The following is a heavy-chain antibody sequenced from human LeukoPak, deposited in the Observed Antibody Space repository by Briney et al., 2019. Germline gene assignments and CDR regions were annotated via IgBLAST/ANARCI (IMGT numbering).Heavy chain of an antibody. Sequence: GGSLRLSCAPPGYTYWVYAMYGVRQAPGKGLEWVAVISYDERNKYYADSVKGRFTISRDISDKTLYLQMNKLKTEDTAVYYCVRDTVTTAYYFDSWGQGTLVTVSS. CDR3: VRDTVTTAYYFDS. J-gene: IGHJ4*02. CDR2: ISYDERNK. D-gene: IGHD4-17*01. CDR1: GYTYWVYA. V-gene: IGHV3-30*03.